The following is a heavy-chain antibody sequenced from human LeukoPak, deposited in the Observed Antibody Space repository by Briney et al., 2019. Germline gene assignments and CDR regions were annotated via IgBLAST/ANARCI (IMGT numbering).Heavy chain of an antibody. CDR1: GGSISSGSYY. V-gene: IGHV4-61*02. Sequence: SETLSLTCTVSGGSISSGSYYWSWIRQPAGKGLEWIGRIYTSGSTNHNPSLKSRVTISVDTSKNQFSLKLSSVTAADTAAYYCASAVDWGQGTLVTVSS. J-gene: IGHJ4*02. CDR2: IYTSGST. CDR3: ASAVD. D-gene: IGHD4-23*01.